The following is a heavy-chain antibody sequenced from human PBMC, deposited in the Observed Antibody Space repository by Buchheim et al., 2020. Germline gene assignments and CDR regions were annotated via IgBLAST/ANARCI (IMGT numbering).Heavy chain of an antibody. CDR2: ISATAGTT. Sequence: EVHVLESGGGLVQPGGSLRLSCAASGFTFSSYAMRWVRQAPGKGLESVSVISATAGTTGYADSVKGRFIISRDNSKNTLFLQMDSLRAEDTAIYYCAKDGACTGGVCFFHYYGMDVWGQGTT. CDR1: GFTFSSYA. J-gene: IGHJ6*02. D-gene: IGHD2-8*02. CDR3: AKDGACTGGVCFFHYYGMDV. V-gene: IGHV3-23*01.